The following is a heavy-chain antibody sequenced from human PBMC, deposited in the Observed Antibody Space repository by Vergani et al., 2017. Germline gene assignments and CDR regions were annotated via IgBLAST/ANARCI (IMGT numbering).Heavy chain of an antibody. CDR1: GGSFSGYY. CDR2: INHSGST. J-gene: IGHJ6*02. Sequence: QVQLQQWGAGLLKPSETLSLTCAVYGGSFSGYYWSWIRQPPGKGLEWIGEINHSGSTNYNPSLKSRVTISVDTSKNQFSLKLSSVTAADTAVYYCARARRRGEYYYYGMDVWGQGTTVTVSS. CDR3: ARARRRGEYYYYGMDV. V-gene: IGHV4-34*01.